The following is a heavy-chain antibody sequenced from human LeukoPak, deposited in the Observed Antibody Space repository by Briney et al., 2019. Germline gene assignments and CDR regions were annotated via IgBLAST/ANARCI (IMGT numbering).Heavy chain of an antibody. Sequence: SETLSLTCAVYGGSFSAYYWSWIRQPPGKGLEWIGVINHSGSTNYNPPLKSRVTISIDTSKNQFSLEMSSVTAADTAVYYCARGRGARSSRWYNWFDPWGQGTLVTASS. CDR2: INHSGST. CDR3: ARGRGARSSRWYNWFDP. D-gene: IGHD6-13*01. J-gene: IGHJ5*02. V-gene: IGHV4-34*01. CDR1: GGSFSAYY.